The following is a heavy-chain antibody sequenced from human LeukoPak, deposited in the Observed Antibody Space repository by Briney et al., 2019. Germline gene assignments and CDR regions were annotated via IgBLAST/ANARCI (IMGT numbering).Heavy chain of an antibody. CDR1: GFTFSIND. CDR3: ARGRAFDY. V-gene: IGHV3-48*03. J-gene: IGHJ4*02. Sequence: GGSLRLSCAASGFTFSINDMSWVRQAPGRGLEWVSISSVSGGATNYADSVKGRSTISRDNAKNSLYLQINSLRVEDTAVYYCARGRAFDYWGQGTLVTVSS. CDR2: SSVSGGAT.